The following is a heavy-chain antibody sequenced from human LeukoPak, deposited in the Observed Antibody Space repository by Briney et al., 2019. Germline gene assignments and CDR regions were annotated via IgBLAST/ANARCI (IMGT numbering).Heavy chain of an antibody. CDR2: INHSGST. V-gene: IGHV4-34*01. D-gene: IGHD3-10*01. J-gene: IGHJ5*02. CDR3: ARGRITMVRGVTRGNWFDP. CDR1: GGSFSGYY. Sequence: PSETPSLTCAVYGGSFSGYYWSWIRQPPGKGLEWIGEINHSGSTNYNPSLKSRVTISVDTSKNQFSLKLSSVTAADTAVYYCARGRITMVRGVTRGNWFDPWGQGTLVTVSS.